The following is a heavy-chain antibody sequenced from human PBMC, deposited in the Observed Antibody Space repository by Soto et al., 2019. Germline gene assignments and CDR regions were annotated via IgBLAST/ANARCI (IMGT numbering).Heavy chain of an antibody. V-gene: IGHV1-69*13. J-gene: IGHJ4*02. CDR3: ARTLVGSVTRFFDY. CDR2: IIPIFHTS. D-gene: IGHD1-26*01. Sequence: GASVKVSCKASGGNFKNYAFSWVRQAPGQGLEFMGGIIPIFHTSNYAQRFQGRVTITADESTSTAYMELRSLTSEDTAVYYCARTLVGSVTRFFDYWGRGTLVTVSS. CDR1: GGNFKNYA.